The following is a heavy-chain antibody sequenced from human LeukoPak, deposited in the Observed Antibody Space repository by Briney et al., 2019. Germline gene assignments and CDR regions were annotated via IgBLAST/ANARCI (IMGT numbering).Heavy chain of an antibody. CDR3: ARHGYGIVVVPAAIPDAFDI. CDR2: MYHSGST. Sequence: SETLSHTCAVSGYSISSGYYWGWIRQPPGKGLAWIGSMYHSGSTYYNPSLKSRVTISVDTSKNQFSLKLSSVTAADTAVYYCARHGYGIVVVPAAIPDAFDIWGQGTMVTVSS. D-gene: IGHD2-2*02. J-gene: IGHJ3*02. V-gene: IGHV4-38-2*01. CDR1: GYSISSGYY.